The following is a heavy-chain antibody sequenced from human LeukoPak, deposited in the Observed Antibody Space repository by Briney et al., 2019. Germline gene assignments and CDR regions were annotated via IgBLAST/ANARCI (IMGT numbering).Heavy chain of an antibody. V-gene: IGHV3-30-3*01. CDR1: GFTFSSYF. D-gene: IGHD2-21*01. CDR3: ARERQDTILHSGAFDI. Sequence: GGSLRLSCAASGFTFSSYFMHWVRQAPGKGLEWVADIASDGSNKFYAESVKGRFTISRDNSKNTQYLQMNSLRAEDTAVYFWARERQDTILHSGAFDIWGQGTMVTVSS. J-gene: IGHJ3*02. CDR2: IASDGSNK.